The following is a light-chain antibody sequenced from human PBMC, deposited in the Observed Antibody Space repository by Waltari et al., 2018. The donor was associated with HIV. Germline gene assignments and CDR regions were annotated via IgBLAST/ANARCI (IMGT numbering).Light chain of an antibody. CDR1: RSNIGAGYH. V-gene: IGLV1-40*01. CDR3: QSYDSSLSGWV. Sequence: QSVLTQPPSVSGAPGQRVTIPCTGSRSNIGAGYHVHWYQQLPGTAPKLLIYGNSNRPSGVPDRFSGSKSGTSASLAITGLQAEDEADYYCQSYDSSLSGWVFGGGTKLTVL. J-gene: IGLJ3*02. CDR2: GNS.